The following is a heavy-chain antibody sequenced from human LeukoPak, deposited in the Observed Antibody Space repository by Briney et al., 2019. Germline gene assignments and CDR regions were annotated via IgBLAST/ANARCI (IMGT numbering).Heavy chain of an antibody. CDR3: ARGLNGIQLWFRFDY. Sequence: SETLSLTCAVYGGSLSGYYWSWIRQPPGKGLEWSGEINHSGSTNYNPSLKSRVTISVDTSKNQFSLKLSSVTAADTAVYYCARGLNGIQLWFRFDYWGQGPLVTASS. D-gene: IGHD5-18*01. CDR2: INHSGST. J-gene: IGHJ4*02. V-gene: IGHV4-34*01. CDR1: GGSLSGYY.